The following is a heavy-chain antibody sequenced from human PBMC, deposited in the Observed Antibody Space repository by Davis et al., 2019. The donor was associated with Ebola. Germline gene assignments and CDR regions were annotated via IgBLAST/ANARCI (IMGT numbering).Heavy chain of an antibody. V-gene: IGHV3-23*01. D-gene: IGHD3-3*01. CDR3: ARSGLSFGVVKYHYGMDV. CDR1: GFTFSSYW. CDR2: ISGSGGTT. Sequence: GESLKIPCAASGFTFSSYWMSWVRQAPGKGLEWVSAISGSGGTTYYAGSVKGRFTVSRDNSKKTMYLQMNSLRAEDTAVYYCARSGLSFGVVKYHYGMDVWGKGTTVTVSS. J-gene: IGHJ6*04.